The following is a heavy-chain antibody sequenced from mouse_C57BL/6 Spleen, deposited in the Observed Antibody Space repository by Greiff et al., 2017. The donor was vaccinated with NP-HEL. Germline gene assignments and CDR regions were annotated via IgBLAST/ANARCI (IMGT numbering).Heavy chain of an antibody. V-gene: IGHV1-15*01. Sequence: VKLQQSGAELVRPGASVTLSCKASGYTFTDYEMHWVKQTPVHGLEWIGAIDPETGGTAYNQKFKGKAILTADKSSSTAYMELRSLTSEDSAVYYCTREDYYGQFAYWGQGTLVTVSA. CDR3: TREDYYGQFAY. J-gene: IGHJ3*01. CDR1: GYTFTDYE. CDR2: IDPETGGT. D-gene: IGHD1-1*01.